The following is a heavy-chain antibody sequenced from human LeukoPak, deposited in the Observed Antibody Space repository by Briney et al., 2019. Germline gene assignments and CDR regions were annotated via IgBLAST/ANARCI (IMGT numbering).Heavy chain of an antibody. J-gene: IGHJ4*02. D-gene: IGHD6-19*01. CDR1: GGSFSGYY. V-gene: IGHV4-34*01. Sequence: SDTLSLTCAVYGGSFSGYYWSWIRQPPGKGLEWIGEINHSGSTNYNPSLKSRVTISVDTSKNQFSLKLSSVTAADTAVYYCARRAMQWLVLGNYFDYWGQGTLVTVSS. CDR2: INHSGST. CDR3: ARRAMQWLVLGNYFDY.